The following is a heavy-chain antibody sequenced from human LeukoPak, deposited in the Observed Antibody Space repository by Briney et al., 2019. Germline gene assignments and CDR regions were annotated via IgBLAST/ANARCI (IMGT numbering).Heavy chain of an antibody. CDR2: IWYDVSNK. Sequence: PGGSLRLSCAAPGFTFSSYGMHWVRQAPGKGLEWVAVIWYDVSNKYYADSVKGRFTISRDNSKNTLYLQMNSLRAEDTAVYYCARGEVVVVPATFDDGGEGTLVTVSS. CDR1: GFTFSSYG. D-gene: IGHD2-2*01. J-gene: IGHJ4*02. V-gene: IGHV3-33*01. CDR3: ARGEVVVVPATFDD.